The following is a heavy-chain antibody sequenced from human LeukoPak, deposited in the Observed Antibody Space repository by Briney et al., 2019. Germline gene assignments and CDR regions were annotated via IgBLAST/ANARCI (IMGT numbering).Heavy chain of an antibody. V-gene: IGHV4-59*01. CDR3: ALYGDYYDSSGYYPS. D-gene: IGHD3-22*01. Sequence: PSETLSLTCTVSGGSISSYYWSWIRQPPGKGLEWIGYIYYSGSTNYNPSLKSRVTISVDTSKNQFSLKLSSVTAADTAVYHCALYGDYYDSSGYYPSWGQGTLVTVSS. J-gene: IGHJ5*02. CDR2: IYYSGST. CDR1: GGSISSYY.